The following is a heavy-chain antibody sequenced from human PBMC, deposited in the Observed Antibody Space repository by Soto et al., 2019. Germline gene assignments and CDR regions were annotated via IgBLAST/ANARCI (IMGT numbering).Heavy chain of an antibody. Sequence: GGSLRLSCAASGFTFSSYWMSWVRQAPGKGLEWVANIKQDGSEKYYVDSVKGRFTISRDNAKNSLYLQMNGLRAEDTAVYYCARHIVVVVAATDYFDYWGQGTLVTVSS. D-gene: IGHD2-15*01. J-gene: IGHJ4*02. CDR1: GFTFSSYW. CDR2: IKQDGSEK. V-gene: IGHV3-7*01. CDR3: ARHIVVVVAATDYFDY.